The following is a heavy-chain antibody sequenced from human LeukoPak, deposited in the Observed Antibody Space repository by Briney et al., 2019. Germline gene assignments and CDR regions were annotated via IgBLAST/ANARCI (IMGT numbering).Heavy chain of an antibody. CDR2: IKQDGSEK. J-gene: IGHJ4*02. D-gene: IGHD3-22*01. V-gene: IGHV3-7*01. CDR3: ARDSRGSGYSNFDY. Sequence: PGGSLRLSCAASGFTFSSYWMSWVRQAPGKGREWVANIKQDGSEKYYVDSVKGRFTISRDNAKNSLYLQMNSLRAEDTAVYYCARDSRGSGYSNFDYWGQGTLVTVSS. CDR1: GFTFSSYW.